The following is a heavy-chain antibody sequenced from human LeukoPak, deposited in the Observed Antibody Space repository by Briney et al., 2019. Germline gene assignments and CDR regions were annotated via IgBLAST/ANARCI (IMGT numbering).Heavy chain of an antibody. J-gene: IGHJ4*02. CDR1: GFTFSSYA. CDR2: ISGSGGST. V-gene: IGHV3-23*01. CDR3: AKDRGLTTVTTPFDY. Sequence: GGSLRLSCAASGFTFSSYATSWVRQAPGKGLEWVSAISGSGGSTYYADSVKGRFTISRDNSKNTLYLQMNSLRAEDTAVYYCAKDRGLTTVTTPFDYWGQGTLVTVSS. D-gene: IGHD4-17*01.